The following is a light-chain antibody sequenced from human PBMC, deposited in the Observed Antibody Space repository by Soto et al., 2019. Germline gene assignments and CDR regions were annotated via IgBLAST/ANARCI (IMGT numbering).Light chain of an antibody. Sequence: EIVLTQSPATLSLSPGERATLSCRAGQSVSSYLAWYQQTPGQAPRLLIYDASNRATGIPARFSGSGSGTDFTLTINSLEPEDFAVYYCQQRSNWPVTFGQGTKVEIK. CDR3: QQRSNWPVT. J-gene: IGKJ1*01. V-gene: IGKV3-11*01. CDR2: DAS. CDR1: QSVSSY.